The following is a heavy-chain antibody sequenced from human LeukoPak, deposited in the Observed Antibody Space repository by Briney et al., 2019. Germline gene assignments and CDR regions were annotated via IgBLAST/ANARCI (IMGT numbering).Heavy chain of an antibody. Sequence: SETLSLTCTVSGGSISSSSYYWGWIRQPPGKGLEWIGSIYYSGSTYYNPSLKSRVTISVDTSKNQFSLKLSSVTAADTAVYYCARHSMTTVNLAWDYMDVWGKGTTVTVSS. V-gene: IGHV4-39*01. CDR2: IYYSGST. CDR1: GGSISSSSYY. J-gene: IGHJ6*03. CDR3: ARHSMTTVNLAWDYMDV. D-gene: IGHD4-17*01.